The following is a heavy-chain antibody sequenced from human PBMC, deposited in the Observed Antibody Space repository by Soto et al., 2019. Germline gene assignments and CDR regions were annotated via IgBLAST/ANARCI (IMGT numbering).Heavy chain of an antibody. D-gene: IGHD3-10*01. J-gene: IGHJ5*02. CDR2: IYYSGST. CDR1: GGSISSGGYY. V-gene: IGHV4-31*03. CDR3: ARAPYGKRAWFDP. Sequence: SETLSLTCTVSGGSISSGGYYWSWIRQHPGQGLEWIGYIYYSGSTYYNPSLKSRVTISVDTSKNQFSLKLSSVTAADTAVYYCARAPYGKRAWFDPWGQGTLVTVSS.